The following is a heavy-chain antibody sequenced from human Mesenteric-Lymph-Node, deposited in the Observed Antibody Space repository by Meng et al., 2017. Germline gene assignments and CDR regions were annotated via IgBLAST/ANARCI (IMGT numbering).Heavy chain of an antibody. CDR1: GFTFRSFA. Sequence: VQLVESGGGLVQPGGSLRLSCAASGFTFRSFAMTWVRQAPGKGLEWVSAISGSGGTTYYADAVKGRFTISRDNSKNTLFLQVNSLRAEDTAVYYCAKQALSPHFDYWGQGTLVTVSS. J-gene: IGHJ4*02. CDR3: AKQALSPHFDY. V-gene: IGHV3-23*04. CDR2: ISGSGGTT.